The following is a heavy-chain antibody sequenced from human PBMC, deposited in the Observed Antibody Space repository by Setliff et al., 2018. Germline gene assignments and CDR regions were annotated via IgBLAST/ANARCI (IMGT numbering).Heavy chain of an antibody. Sequence: PSETLSLTCTVSGGSFTPYYWSWIRQPPGKGLEWVGEINHRGSTNYNPSLKSRVTISVDTSKDQFSLKVISMTAADTAVYYCARGRNIAARLLDSWGQGTLVTSPQ. CDR3: ARGRNIAARLLDS. V-gene: IGHV4-34*01. J-gene: IGHJ4*02. CDR1: GGSFTPYY. CDR2: INHRGST. D-gene: IGHD6-6*01.